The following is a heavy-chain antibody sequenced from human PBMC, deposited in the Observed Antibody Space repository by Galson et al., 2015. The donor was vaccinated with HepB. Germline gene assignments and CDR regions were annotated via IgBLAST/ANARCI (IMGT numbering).Heavy chain of an antibody. CDR2: INHSGST. D-gene: IGHD2-2*01. V-gene: IGHV4-34*01. J-gene: IGHJ4*02. CDR3: ARAHRYCSSTSCLHPFDY. CDR1: GGSFSGYY. Sequence: LSLTCAVYGGSFSGYYWSWIRQPPGKGLEWIGEINHSGSTNYNPSLKSRVTISVDTSKNQFSLKLSSVTAADTAVYYCARAHRYCSSTSCLHPFDYWGQGTLVTVSS.